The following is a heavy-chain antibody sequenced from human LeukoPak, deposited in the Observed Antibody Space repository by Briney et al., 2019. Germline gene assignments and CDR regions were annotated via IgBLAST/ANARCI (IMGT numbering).Heavy chain of an antibody. CDR1: GFPLIRHA. V-gene: IGHV3-23*01. Sequence: GGSLRLSCRGSGFPLIRHAMHWVRQSPEKGLEGVSAIIGSGGSTYYADSVKGWFTISRDNSKNTLYLQMNSLGAEDTAVYYCAKTPQLLWFGEDFWFDPWGQGTLVTVSS. D-gene: IGHD3-10*01. J-gene: IGHJ5*02. CDR2: IIGSGGST. CDR3: AKTPQLLWFGEDFWFDP.